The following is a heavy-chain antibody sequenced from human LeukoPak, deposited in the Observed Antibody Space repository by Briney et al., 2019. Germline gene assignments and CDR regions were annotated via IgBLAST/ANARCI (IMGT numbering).Heavy chain of an antibody. CDR1: GGSFSGYY. CDR2: INHSGST. V-gene: IGHV4-34*01. Sequence: SETLSLTCAVYGGSFSGYYWGWIRQPPGKGLEWIGEINHSGSTNYNPSLKSRVTISVDTSKNQFSLKLSSVTAADTAVYYCARGPLMTTVTTSGDYWGQGTLVTVSS. J-gene: IGHJ4*02. CDR3: ARGPLMTTVTTSGDY. D-gene: IGHD4-17*01.